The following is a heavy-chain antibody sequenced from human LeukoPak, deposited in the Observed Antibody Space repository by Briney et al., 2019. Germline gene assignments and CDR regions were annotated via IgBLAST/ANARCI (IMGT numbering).Heavy chain of an antibody. CDR3: AREQGTARQYFDL. Sequence: GGSLRLSCAASGFTFSSYSMNWVRQAPGKGLEWVSYISSSSSTIYYAESVNGRFTLSRDSAKNTLFLQMNSLRAEDTAVYYCAREQGTARQYFDLWGRGTLVT. J-gene: IGHJ2*01. D-gene: IGHD3-10*01. CDR1: GFTFSSYS. V-gene: IGHV3-48*01. CDR2: ISSSSSTI.